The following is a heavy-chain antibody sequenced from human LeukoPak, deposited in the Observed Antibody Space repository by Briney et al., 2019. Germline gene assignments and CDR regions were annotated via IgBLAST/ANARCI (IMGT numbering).Heavy chain of an antibody. CDR1: GFTFSSYA. Sequence: PGRSLRLSCAASGFTFSSYAMHWVRQAPGKGLEWVAVISYDGSNKYYADSVKGRFTISRDNSKNTLYLQMNSLRAEDTAVYYCARDLGTGYSSGWYYYYYGMDVWGQGTTVTVSS. V-gene: IGHV3-30-3*01. J-gene: IGHJ6*02. D-gene: IGHD6-19*01. CDR2: ISYDGSNK. CDR3: ARDLGTGYSSGWYYYYYGMDV.